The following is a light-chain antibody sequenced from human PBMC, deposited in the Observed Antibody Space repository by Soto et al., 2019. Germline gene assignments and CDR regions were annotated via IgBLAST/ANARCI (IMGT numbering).Light chain of an antibody. CDR3: QKYDSVPFT. CDR1: QGISNY. CDR2: GAS. Sequence: DFQMTQSPSSLSASVGDRVTIICRASQGISNYLAWYQQKPVKVPELLIYGASTLQSGVPSRFSGSGSGTDFTLTISSLQPEDVATYYCQKYDSVPFTFGPGTKVDLK. V-gene: IGKV1-27*01. J-gene: IGKJ3*01.